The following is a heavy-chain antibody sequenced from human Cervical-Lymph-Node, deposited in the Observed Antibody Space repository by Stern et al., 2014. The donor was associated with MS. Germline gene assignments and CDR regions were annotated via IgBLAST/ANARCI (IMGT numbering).Heavy chain of an antibody. V-gene: IGHV4-39*01. Sequence: QLQLQESGPGLVKPSETLSLTCTVSGGSISSSDYWWAWIRQPPGKELEWIGSIYYSVTTYYIPSLRSRVTISVDTSKNQFSLEVNSVTVADTAVYYCARQMGRGAWYVDLWGRGTLVTVSS. CDR2: IYYSVTT. D-gene: IGHD2-8*01. CDR1: GGSISSSDYW. CDR3: ARQMGRGAWYVDL. J-gene: IGHJ2*01.